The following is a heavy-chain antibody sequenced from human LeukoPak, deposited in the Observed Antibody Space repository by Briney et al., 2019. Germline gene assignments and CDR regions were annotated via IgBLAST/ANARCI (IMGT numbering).Heavy chain of an antibody. V-gene: IGHV3-7*01. CDR1: GFTFSSYW. CDR3: ARDRLNYDSLTGYYAFDY. D-gene: IGHD3-9*01. J-gene: IGHJ4*02. Sequence: GGSLRLSCAASGFTFSSYWMSWVRQAPGKGREWVANIKQDGSEKYYVDSVKGRFNISRDNAKYSLYLQMNSLRAEDTAVYYCARDRLNYDSLTGYYAFDYWGQGTLVTVSS. CDR2: IKQDGSEK.